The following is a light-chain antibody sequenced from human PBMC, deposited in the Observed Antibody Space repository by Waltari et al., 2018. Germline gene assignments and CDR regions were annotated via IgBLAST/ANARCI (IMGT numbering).Light chain of an antibody. CDR1: QSVSSY. CDR2: HAS. Sequence: EIVLTQSPAPLSLSPGERATLSCRASQSVSSYLAWYQQKPGQAPRLLIYHASNRATGIPARFSGSGSGTDFTLTISSLEPEDFAVYYCQQRSNWPLYTFGQGTKLEIK. V-gene: IGKV3-11*01. CDR3: QQRSNWPLYT. J-gene: IGKJ2*01.